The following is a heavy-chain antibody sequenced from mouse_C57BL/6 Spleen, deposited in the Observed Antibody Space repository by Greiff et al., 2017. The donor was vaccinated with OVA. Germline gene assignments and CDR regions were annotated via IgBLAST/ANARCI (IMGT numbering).Heavy chain of an antibody. Sequence: VQLQQSGPELVKPGASVKMSCKASGYTFTDYNMHWVKQSHGKSLEWIGYINPNNGGTSYNQQFKGKATLTVNKSSSTAYMELRSLTSEDSAVYYCARCGLRRNAMDYWGQGTSVTVSS. D-gene: IGHD2-2*01. CDR2: INPNNGGT. CDR1: GYTFTDYN. CDR3: ARCGLRRNAMDY. V-gene: IGHV1-22*01. J-gene: IGHJ4*01.